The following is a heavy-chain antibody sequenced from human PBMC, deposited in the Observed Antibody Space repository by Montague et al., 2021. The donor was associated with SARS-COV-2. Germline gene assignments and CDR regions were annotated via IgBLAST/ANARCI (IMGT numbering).Heavy chain of an antibody. J-gene: IGHJ5*02. CDR2: IDWDDNK. CDR1: GFSLNNGLG. CDR3: ARMGYPKYDWFDP. Sequence: PALVKPTQTLTLTCTVSGFSLNNGLGVTWVRQPPGKALEWLAHIDWDDNKYYNPSLKTRLSISKDTSKNQVVLMMTNMDPVDTATYYCARMGYPKYDWFDPWGPGTLVTVSS. D-gene: IGHD2-2*01. V-gene: IGHV2-70*13.